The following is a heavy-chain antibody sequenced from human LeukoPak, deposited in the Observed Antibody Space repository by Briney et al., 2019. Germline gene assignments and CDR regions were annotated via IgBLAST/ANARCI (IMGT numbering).Heavy chain of an antibody. Sequence: PSETLSLTCAVYGGSFSGYYWSWIRQPPGKGLEWIGEINHSGSTNYNPSLKSRVTISVDTSKNQFSLKLSSVTAADTAVYFCARAAGIAVSDAFDIWGQGTMVTVSS. CDR3: ARAAGIAVSDAFDI. D-gene: IGHD6-19*01. CDR1: GGSFSGYY. CDR2: INHSGST. V-gene: IGHV4-34*01. J-gene: IGHJ3*02.